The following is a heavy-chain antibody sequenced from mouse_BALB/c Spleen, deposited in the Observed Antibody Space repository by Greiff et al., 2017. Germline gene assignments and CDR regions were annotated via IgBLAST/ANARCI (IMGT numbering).Heavy chain of an antibody. CDR3: ARDWEYDGYYAYAMDS. D-gene: IGHD2-3*01. CDR1: GFTFTDYY. Sequence: EVMLVESGGGLVQPGGSLRLSCATSGFTFTDYYMSWVRQPPGKALEWLGFIRNKANGYTTEYSASVKGRFTISRDNSQSILYLQMNTLRAEDSATHYSARDWEYDGYYAYAMDSSGQETSVTVSP. V-gene: IGHV7-3*02. CDR2: IRNKANGYTT. J-gene: IGHJ4*01.